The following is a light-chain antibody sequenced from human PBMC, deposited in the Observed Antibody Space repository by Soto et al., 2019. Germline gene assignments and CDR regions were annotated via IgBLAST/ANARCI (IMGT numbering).Light chain of an antibody. J-gene: IGKJ2*01. CDR2: DAS. CDR1: RDISFY. Sequence: DIQMTQSPSSLSASIGDRVTITCQASRDISFYLNWYQHKPGKPPKLLVYDASNLQTGVPSRFSGSGSGTHFTLTISSLQPDDIATYYCQQYDNFPPYTFGQGTKLEIK. V-gene: IGKV1-33*01. CDR3: QQYDNFPPYT.